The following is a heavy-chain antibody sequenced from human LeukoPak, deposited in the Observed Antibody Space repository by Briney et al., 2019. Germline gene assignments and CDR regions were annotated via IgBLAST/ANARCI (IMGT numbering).Heavy chain of an antibody. J-gene: IGHJ6*03. V-gene: IGHV3-21*06. Sequence: GGSLRLSCAASGFVFSSYSMNWVRQAPGKGLEWVSSINFTGNYIYYADSVKGRFTISRDNAKNALFLEMNSLRAEDSAIYYCARDSTGWLQWKGYFYYMDVWGEGTTVTVSS. CDR2: INFTGNYI. CDR1: GFVFSSYS. D-gene: IGHD5-24*01. CDR3: ARDSTGWLQWKGYFYYMDV.